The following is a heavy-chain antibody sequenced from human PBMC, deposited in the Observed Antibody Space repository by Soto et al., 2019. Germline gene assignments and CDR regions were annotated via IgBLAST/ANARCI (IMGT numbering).Heavy chain of an antibody. V-gene: IGHV3-33*01. Sequence: QVQLVESGGGVVQPGRSLRLSCAASGFTFSSYGMHWVRQAPGKGLEWVAVIWYDGSNKYYADSVKGRFTISRDNSKNTLYLQMNSLRAEDTAVYYCARDRSTVTKSDAFDIWGQGTMVTVSS. CDR3: ARDRSTVTKSDAFDI. CDR2: IWYDGSNK. J-gene: IGHJ3*02. D-gene: IGHD4-17*01. CDR1: GFTFSSYG.